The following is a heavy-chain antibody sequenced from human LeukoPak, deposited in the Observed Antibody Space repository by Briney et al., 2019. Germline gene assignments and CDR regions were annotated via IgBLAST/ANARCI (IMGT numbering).Heavy chain of an antibody. CDR2: IIPIFGTA. J-gene: IGHJ4*02. V-gene: IGHV1-69*06. Sequence: ASVKVSCKASGGTFISYAISWVRQAPGQGLEWMGGIIPIFGTANYAQKFQGRVTITADKSTSTAYMELSSLRSEDTAVYYCARVYVASGGSRRVYYFDYWGRGTLVTVSS. CDR1: GGTFISYA. CDR3: ARVYVASGGSRRVYYFDY. D-gene: IGHD2-15*01.